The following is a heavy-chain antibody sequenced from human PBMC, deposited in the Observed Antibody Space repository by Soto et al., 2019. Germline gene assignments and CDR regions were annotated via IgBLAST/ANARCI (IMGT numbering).Heavy chain of an antibody. V-gene: IGHV1-46*01. CDR2: INPSGGRT. CDR1: GYTFINYC. J-gene: IGHJ6*02. CDR3: AREKASTSLLTHYYYTMDV. Sequence: GASVKVSCKSSGYTFINYCVHWVRQAPGQGLEWMGMINPSGGRTTYPQKFQGRVTMTRDTSTSTVYVELSSLRSDDTAVFYCAREKASTSLLTHYYYTMDVWGQGTTVTVSS.